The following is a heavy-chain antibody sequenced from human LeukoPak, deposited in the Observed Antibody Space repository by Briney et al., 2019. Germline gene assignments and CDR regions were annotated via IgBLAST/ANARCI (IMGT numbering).Heavy chain of an antibody. CDR2: IYSGGST. V-gene: IGHV3-53*01. J-gene: IGHJ4*02. CDR3: ACTYYYGSGSYYKLYY. Sequence: PGGSLRLSCAASGFTVSSNYMSWVRQAPGKELEWVSVIYSGGSTYYADSVKGRFTISRDNSKNTLYLQMNSLRAEDTAAYYCACTYYYGSGSYYKLYYWGQGTLVTVSS. D-gene: IGHD3-10*01. CDR1: GFTVSSNY.